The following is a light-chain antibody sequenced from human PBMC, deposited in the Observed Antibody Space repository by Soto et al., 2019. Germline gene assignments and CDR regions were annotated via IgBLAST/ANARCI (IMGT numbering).Light chain of an antibody. CDR2: KAS. V-gene: IGKV1-5*03. CDR3: HQYNTYLWT. Sequence: DIQMTQSPSTLSASVGDRVTITCRASQSISSWLAWYQQKPGKAPKLLIYKASTLETGVPSRLSGSGSGTEFTLTISTLQPDDFATYYCHQYNTYLWTFGQGTKVDIK. CDR1: QSISSW. J-gene: IGKJ1*01.